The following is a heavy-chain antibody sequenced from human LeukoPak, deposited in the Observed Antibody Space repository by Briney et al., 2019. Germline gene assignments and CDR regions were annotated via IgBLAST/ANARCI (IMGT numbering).Heavy chain of an antibody. V-gene: IGHV4-34*01. CDR1: GGSFSGYY. J-gene: IGHJ4*02. CDR2: INHSGST. Sequence: SETLSLTCAVYGGSFSGYYWSWIRQPPGKGLEWIGEINHSGSTNYNPSLKSRVTISVDTSKNQFSLELSSVTAADTAVYYCARVGKMVRGVIISLPFDYWGQGTLVTVSS. D-gene: IGHD3-10*01. CDR3: ARVGKMVRGVIISLPFDY.